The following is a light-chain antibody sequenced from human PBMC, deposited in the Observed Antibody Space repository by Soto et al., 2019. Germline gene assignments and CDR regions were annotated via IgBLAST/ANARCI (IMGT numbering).Light chain of an antibody. CDR1: QSINNY. CDR2: ATS. J-gene: IGKJ1*01. Sequence: DIQRSQSPSSLSASVGDRVTITCRASQSINNYLNWYQQKPGKAPKLLIYATSTLQSGVPSRFSGSGSGTDFTLTISSLQPEDFATYYCQHAYTTPVTLGQGTKVDIK. V-gene: IGKV1-39*01. CDR3: QHAYTTPVT.